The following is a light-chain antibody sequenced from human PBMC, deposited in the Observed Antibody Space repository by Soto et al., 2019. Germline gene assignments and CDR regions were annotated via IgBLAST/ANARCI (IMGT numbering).Light chain of an antibody. V-gene: IGLV1-47*01. Sequence: QLVLTQPPSASGTPGQRVTISCSGSSSNIGSNYVYWYRQDPGTAPKLLIYKNNQRPSGVPDRFSGSKSGTSASLAISGLRSEDEADYYCAAWDDSLSGRVFGGGTKLTVL. CDR1: SSNIGSNY. CDR3: AAWDDSLSGRV. J-gene: IGLJ3*02. CDR2: KNN.